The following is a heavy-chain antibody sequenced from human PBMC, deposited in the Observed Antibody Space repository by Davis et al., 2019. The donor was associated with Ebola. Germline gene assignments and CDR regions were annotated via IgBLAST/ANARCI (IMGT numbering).Heavy chain of an antibody. D-gene: IGHD2-15*01. Sequence: PGGSLRLSCSTSGFTFSNYDMHWVRQAPGKGLEYVAAISSNVYSTYHTDSVKGRFTISRDNYKSTLYLQMTSLRVEDTAVYYCVRDISGFRILHYWGQGTLVTVSS. V-gene: IGHV3-64D*06. J-gene: IGHJ4*02. CDR3: VRDISGFRILHY. CDR2: ISSNVYST. CDR1: GFTFSNYD.